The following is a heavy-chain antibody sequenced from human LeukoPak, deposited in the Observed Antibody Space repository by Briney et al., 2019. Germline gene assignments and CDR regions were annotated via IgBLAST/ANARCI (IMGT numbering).Heavy chain of an antibody. J-gene: IGHJ4*02. CDR2: IYHSGST. D-gene: IGHD3-10*02. V-gene: IGHV4-38-2*02. CDR3: ARGKWSGIDY. Sequence: SETLSLTCTVSGYSISSGYYWGWIRQPPGKGLEWIGSIYHSGSTYYNPSLKSRVTISVDTSKNQFSLKLSSVTAADTAVYYCARGKWSGIDYWGQGTLVTVSS. CDR1: GYSISSGYY.